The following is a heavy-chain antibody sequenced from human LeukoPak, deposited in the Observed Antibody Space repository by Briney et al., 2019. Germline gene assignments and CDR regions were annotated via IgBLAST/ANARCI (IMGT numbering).Heavy chain of an antibody. J-gene: IGHJ4*02. D-gene: IGHD6-13*01. V-gene: IGHV3-23*01. CDR1: GFTFSSYA. Sequence: PGGSLRLSCAASGFTFSSYAMSWVRQAPGKGLEWVSAISGSGGSTYYADSVKGRFTISRDNSKNTLYLQMNSLRAEDTAVYYCAKVPASSWYNGYYFDYWGQGTLVTVSS. CDR3: AKVPASSWYNGYYFDY. CDR2: ISGSGGST.